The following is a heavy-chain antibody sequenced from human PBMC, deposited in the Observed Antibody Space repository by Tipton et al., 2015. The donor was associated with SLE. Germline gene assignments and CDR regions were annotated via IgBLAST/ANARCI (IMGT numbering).Heavy chain of an antibody. CDR2: VSYSGTT. Sequence: LRLSCTVSGGSISSHYWSWIRQPPGKALEWIGYVSYSGTTNYNPSFRSRVTVSVDTSKNQFSLKLRSVTVADTAVYYCARTSSPWYFDVWGRGTLVTVSS. V-gene: IGHV4-59*11. J-gene: IGHJ2*01. CDR3: ARTSSPWYFDV. CDR1: GGSISSHY. D-gene: IGHD6-6*01.